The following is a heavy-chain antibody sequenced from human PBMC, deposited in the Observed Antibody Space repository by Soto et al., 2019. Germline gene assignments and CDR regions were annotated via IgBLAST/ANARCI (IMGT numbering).Heavy chain of an antibody. J-gene: IGHJ2*01. D-gene: IGHD2-15*01. CDR2: ISIEKGDT. Sequence: QVQEVQSGAEVKKPGAAVKVACKSSGYSFDTFGMSWVRQAPGQGLEWMGWISIEKGDTNSAQKFQDRVAMTTDTSTSTAYMELRSLTSDYRAVYYCARCYCSVGSCFTCWHFDLWGRGTLVTVSS. CDR3: ARCYCSVGSCFTCWHFDL. V-gene: IGHV1-18*01. CDR1: GYSFDTFG.